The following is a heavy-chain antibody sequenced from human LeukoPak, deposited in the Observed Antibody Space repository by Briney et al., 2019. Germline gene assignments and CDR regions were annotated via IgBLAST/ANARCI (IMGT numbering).Heavy chain of an antibody. J-gene: IGHJ3*02. V-gene: IGHV3-20*04. CDR3: AREFWSGYYNGPDAFDI. CDR1: GFTFDDYA. Sequence: GRSLRLSCAASGFTFDDYAMHWVRQAPGKGLEWVSGINWNGGSTGYADSVKGRFTISRDNAKNSLYLQMNSLRAEDTALYYCAREFWSGYYNGPDAFDIWGQGTMVTVSS. D-gene: IGHD3-3*01. CDR2: INWNGGST.